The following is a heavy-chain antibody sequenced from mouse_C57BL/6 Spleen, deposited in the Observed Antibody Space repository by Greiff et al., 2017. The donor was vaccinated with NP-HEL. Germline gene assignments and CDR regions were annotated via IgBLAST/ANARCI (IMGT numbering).Heavy chain of an antibody. Sequence: QVQLQQSGTELVKPGASVKLSCKASGYTFTSYWMHWVKQRPGQGLEWIGNINPSNGGTNYNEKFKSKATLTVDKSSSTAYMQLSSLTSEDSAVYYGARGPIYYGYETYWGQGTLVTVSA. J-gene: IGHJ3*01. V-gene: IGHV1-53*01. CDR2: INPSNGGT. CDR3: ARGPIYYGYETY. D-gene: IGHD2-2*01. CDR1: GYTFTSYW.